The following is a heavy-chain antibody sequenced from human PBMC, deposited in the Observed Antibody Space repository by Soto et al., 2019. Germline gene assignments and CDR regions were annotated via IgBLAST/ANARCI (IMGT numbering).Heavy chain of an antibody. CDR2: ISAYNGNT. V-gene: IGHV1-18*04. CDR1: CYTFTSYG. Sequence: ASVKVPCKASCYTFTSYGISWVRQAPGQGLEWMGWISAYNGNTNYAQKLQGRVTMTTDTSPSTAYMELRSLRSDDTAVYYCARRGWTIREYGMDVWGQGTTVTVSS. CDR3: ARRGWTIREYGMDV. D-gene: IGHD3-3*01. J-gene: IGHJ6*02.